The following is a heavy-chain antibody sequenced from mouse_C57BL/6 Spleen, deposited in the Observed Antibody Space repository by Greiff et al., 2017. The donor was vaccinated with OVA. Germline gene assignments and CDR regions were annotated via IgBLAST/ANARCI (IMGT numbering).Heavy chain of an antibody. CDR1: GYAFSSSW. V-gene: IGHV1-82*01. CDR2: IYPGDGDT. J-gene: IGHJ1*03. Sequence: QVQLQQPGPELVKPGASVKISCKASGYAFSSSWMHWVKQRPGQGLEWIGRIYPGDGDTNYNGKFKGKATLTDDKSSSTAYMQLSRLTTEDSSVDFCARYSPSTVVAQWDVWGTGTTVTVSS. CDR3: ARYSPSTVVAQWDV. D-gene: IGHD1-1*01.